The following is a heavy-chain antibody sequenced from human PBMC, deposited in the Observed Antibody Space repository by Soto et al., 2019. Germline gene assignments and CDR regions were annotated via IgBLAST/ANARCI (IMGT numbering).Heavy chain of an antibody. CDR1: GFIVSRNY. V-gene: IGHV3-53*01. J-gene: IGHJ4*02. CDR2: IYSGGST. Sequence: EVQLVESGGGLIQPGGSLRLSCAASGFIVSRNYMTWVRQAPGKGLEWVSVIYSGGSTYYADSVKGRFTISRDNSKNTVYLQMTSLRVGDTAVYYCTSGIVPISYWGQGTLVTVSS. D-gene: IGHD2-21*01. CDR3: TSGIVPISY.